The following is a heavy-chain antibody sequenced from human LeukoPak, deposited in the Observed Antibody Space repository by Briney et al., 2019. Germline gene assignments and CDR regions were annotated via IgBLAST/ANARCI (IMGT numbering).Heavy chain of an antibody. CDR2: INGDGSDT. CDR3: ARDPRNKGFDP. CDR1: GFTFGGYW. J-gene: IGHJ5*02. D-gene: IGHD1/OR15-1a*01. V-gene: IGHV3-74*01. Sequence: GGSLRLSCAASGFTFGGYWMHWARQSPGKGLVWVSCINGDGSDTRYADSVKGRFTISRDNAKNTLYLQMNSLRAEDTAVYYCARDPRNKGFDPWGQGTLVTVSS.